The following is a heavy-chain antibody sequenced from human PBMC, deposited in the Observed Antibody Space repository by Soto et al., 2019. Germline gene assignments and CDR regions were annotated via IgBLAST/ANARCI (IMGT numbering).Heavy chain of an antibody. CDR1: GYTFTSYG. CDR2: ISAYNGDT. J-gene: IGHJ4*02. Sequence: QVQLVQSGAEVKKPGASVKVSCKTSGYTFTSYGIIWVRQAPGQGLEWMGWISAYNGDTYYAQNLQGRVTMTTDTSTTTAYMELRSLTSDDTAVYFCARDPGARYSGYPLHCDCWGQGTLVTVSS. D-gene: IGHD5-12*01. CDR3: ARDPGARYSGYPLHCDC. V-gene: IGHV1-18*01.